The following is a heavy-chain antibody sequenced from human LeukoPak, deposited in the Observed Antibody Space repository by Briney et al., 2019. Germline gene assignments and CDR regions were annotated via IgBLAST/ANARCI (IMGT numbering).Heavy chain of an antibody. CDR3: ARAAWNAFDI. Sequence: PSETLSLTCTVSGYSIGSGYYWGWIRPPPGKGLEWIQSIYHSGSTYYNPSLKSRVTISVDTSKNQFSLKLSSVTAADTAVYYCARAAWNAFDIWGHGTMVTVSS. D-gene: IGHD2-2*01. V-gene: IGHV4-38-2*02. J-gene: IGHJ3*02. CDR2: IYHSGST. CDR1: GYSIGSGYY.